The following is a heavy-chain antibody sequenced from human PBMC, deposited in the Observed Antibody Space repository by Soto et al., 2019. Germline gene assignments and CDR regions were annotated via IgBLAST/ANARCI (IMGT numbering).Heavy chain of an antibody. D-gene: IGHD3-10*01. Sequence: QVQLQQWGAGLLKPSETLSLTCAVYGGSFSGYYWSWIRQPPGKGLEWIGEINHSGSTNYNPSLKRRVTISGDTSTHHFSLKLSSVTAADPAVYYCACVLLWFGEYDGMDVWGHGTAVTVSS. CDR3: ACVLLWFGEYDGMDV. J-gene: IGHJ6*02. V-gene: IGHV4-34*01. CDR1: GGSFSGYY. CDR2: INHSGST.